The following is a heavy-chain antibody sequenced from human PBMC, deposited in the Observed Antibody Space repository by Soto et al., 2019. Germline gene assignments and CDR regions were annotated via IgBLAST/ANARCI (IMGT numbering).Heavy chain of an antibody. CDR3: AGGRIVVVGIRAYYGMDV. J-gene: IGHJ6*02. CDR2: IIPVFGLV. D-gene: IGHD3-22*01. Sequence: QVHLLLQSGAEVKKPGSSVKVSCKASGGTPSNSAISWVRQAPGQGLEWMGGIIPVFGLVKYAQNFQGRVTITADESTTSAYMELSSLRPEDTAVYYCAGGRIVVVGIRAYYGMDVWGQVHTVTVSS. V-gene: IGHV1-69*01. CDR1: GGTPSNSA.